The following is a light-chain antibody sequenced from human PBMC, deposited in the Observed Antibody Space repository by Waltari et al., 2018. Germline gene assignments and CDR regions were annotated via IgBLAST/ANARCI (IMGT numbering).Light chain of an antibody. Sequence: DIVMTQPPDPLAVSLGERATIKCKPSQSVLYSSNNKNYLAWYQQKPGQPPKLLIYWASTRESGVPDRFSGSGSGTDFTLTISSLQAEDVAVYYCQQYYSTPLTFGGGTKVEIK. CDR1: QSVLYSSNNKNY. V-gene: IGKV4-1*01. CDR2: WAS. CDR3: QQYYSTPLT. J-gene: IGKJ4*01.